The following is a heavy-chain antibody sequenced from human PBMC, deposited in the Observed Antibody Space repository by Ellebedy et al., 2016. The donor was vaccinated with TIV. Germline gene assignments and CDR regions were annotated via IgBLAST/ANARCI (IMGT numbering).Heavy chain of an antibody. CDR1: GGTFSSYA. CDR2: IIPIFGTA. CDR3: AYGRSTVTLSYYYYGMDV. V-gene: IGHV1-69*06. J-gene: IGHJ6*02. D-gene: IGHD4-17*01. Sequence: ASVKVSCXASGGTFSSYAISWVRQAPGQGLEWMGGIIPIFGTANYAQKFQGRVTITADKSTSTAYMELSSLRSEDTAVYYCAYGRSTVTLSYYYYGMDVWGQGTTGTVSS.